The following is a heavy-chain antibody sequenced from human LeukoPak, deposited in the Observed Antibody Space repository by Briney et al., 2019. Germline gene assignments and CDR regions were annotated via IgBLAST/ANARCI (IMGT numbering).Heavy chain of an antibody. CDR1: GFTFSGYG. CDR2: IWSDGSNK. J-gene: IGHJ4*02. D-gene: IGHD3-22*01. Sequence: PGGSLRLSCATSGFTFSGYGMHWVRQAPGKGLEWVTVIWSDGSNKYCADSVKGRFTISRDNSKNTLYLQMNSLRAEDTAVYYCVRGYYAGRGHHFEYWGQGTLVTVSS. CDR3: VRGYYAGRGHHFEY. V-gene: IGHV3-33*01.